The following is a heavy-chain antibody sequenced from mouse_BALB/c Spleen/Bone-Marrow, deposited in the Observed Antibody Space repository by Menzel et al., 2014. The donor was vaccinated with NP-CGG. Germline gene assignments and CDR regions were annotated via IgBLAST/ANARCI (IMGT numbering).Heavy chain of an antibody. CDR2: INPSNGGT. J-gene: IGHJ4*01. V-gene: IGHV1S81*02. Sequence: VQLQQSGAELVKPGASVKLSCKASGYTFTSYYMYWVKQRPGQGLEWIGGINPSNGGTNFNVKFKSKATLTVDKSSSTAYMQLSSLTSEDSAVYYCTSIYYDYDAGYAMDYWGQGTSVTVSS. CDR3: TSIYYDYDAGYAMDY. CDR1: GYTFTSYY. D-gene: IGHD2-4*01.